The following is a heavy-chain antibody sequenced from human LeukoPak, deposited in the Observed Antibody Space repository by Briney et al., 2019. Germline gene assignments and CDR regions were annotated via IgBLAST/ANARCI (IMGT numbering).Heavy chain of an antibody. V-gene: IGHV4-34*01. CDR3: ARGPADYDILAAY. J-gene: IGHJ4*02. D-gene: IGHD3-9*01. CDR2: INHSGST. Sequence: PSETLSLTCAVYGGSFSGYYWSWIRQPPGKGLEWIGEINHSGSTNYNPSLKSRVTISVDTSKNQFSLKLSSVTAADTAVYYCARGPADYDILAAYWGQGTLVTVSP. CDR1: GGSFSGYY.